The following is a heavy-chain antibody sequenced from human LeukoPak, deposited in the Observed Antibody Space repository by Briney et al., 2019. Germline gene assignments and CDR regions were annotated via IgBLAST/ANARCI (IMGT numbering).Heavy chain of an antibody. CDR1: RYTFIGYY. J-gene: IGHJ4*02. CDR2: INPNSGGT. CDR3: ARTEEFDY. V-gene: IGHV1-2*06. Sequence: ASVKVSCKASRYTFIGYYMHWVRQAPGQGLEWMGRINPNSGGTNYAQKLQGRVTMTRDTSSRTAYMELSGLRSDDTAVYYCARTEEFDYWGQGTLVTVSS.